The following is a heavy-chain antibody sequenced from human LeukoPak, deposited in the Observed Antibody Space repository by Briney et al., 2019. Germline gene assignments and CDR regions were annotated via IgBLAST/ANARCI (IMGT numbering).Heavy chain of an antibody. Sequence: PSETLSLTCTVSGGSISSSSYYWGWIRQPPGKGLEWIGYIYYSGSTNYNPSLKSRVTISVDTSKNQFSLKLSSVTAADTAVYYCARGAVTTVVTWAWYFDLWGRGTLVTVSS. CDR2: IYYSGST. D-gene: IGHD4-23*01. CDR1: GGSISSSSYY. J-gene: IGHJ2*01. V-gene: IGHV4-61*05. CDR3: ARGAVTTVVTWAWYFDL.